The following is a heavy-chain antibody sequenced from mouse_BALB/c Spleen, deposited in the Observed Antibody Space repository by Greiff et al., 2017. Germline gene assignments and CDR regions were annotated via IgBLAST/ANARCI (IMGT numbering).Heavy chain of an antibody. V-gene: IGHV5-17*02. D-gene: IGHD1-2*01. Sequence: EVQVVESGGGLVQPGGSRKLSCAASGFTFSSFGMHWVRQAPEKGLEWVAYISSGSSTIYYADTVKGRFTISRDNPKNTLFLQMTSLRSEDTAMYYCAKDHTTASLDYWGQGTTLTVSS. CDR3: AKDHTTASLDY. J-gene: IGHJ2*01. CDR1: GFTFSSFG. CDR2: ISSGSSTI.